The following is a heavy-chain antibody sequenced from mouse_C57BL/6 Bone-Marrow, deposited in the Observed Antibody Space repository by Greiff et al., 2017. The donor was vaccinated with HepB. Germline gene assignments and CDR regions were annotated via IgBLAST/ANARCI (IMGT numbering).Heavy chain of an antibody. J-gene: IGHJ1*03. CDR1: GYTFTSYG. CDR3: GAGDYYGSSHWYFDV. CDR2: IYPRSGNT. V-gene: IGHV1-81*01. D-gene: IGHD1-1*01. Sequence: QVQLQQSGAELARPGASVKLSCKASGYTFTSYGISWVKQRTGQGLEWIGEIYPRSGNTYYNEKFKGKATLTADKSSSTAYMELRSLTSEDSAVYFCGAGDYYGSSHWYFDVWGTGTTVTVSS.